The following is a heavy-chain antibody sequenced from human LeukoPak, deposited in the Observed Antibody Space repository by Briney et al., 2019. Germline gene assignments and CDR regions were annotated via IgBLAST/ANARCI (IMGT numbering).Heavy chain of an antibody. CDR2: ISGSGGST. V-gene: IGHV3-23*01. CDR3: AKVGLWFGELLGAFDI. J-gene: IGHJ3*02. Sequence: PGGSLRLSCAASGFTFSSYAMSWVRQAPGKGLEWVSAISGSGGSTYYAESVKGRFTISRDNSKNTLYLQMNSLRAEDTAVYYCAKVGLWFGELLGAFDIWGQGTMVTVSS. CDR1: GFTFSSYA. D-gene: IGHD3-10*01.